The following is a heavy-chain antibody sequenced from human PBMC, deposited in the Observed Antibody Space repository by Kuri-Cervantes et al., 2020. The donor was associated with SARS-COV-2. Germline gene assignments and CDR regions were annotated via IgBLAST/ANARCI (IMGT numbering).Heavy chain of an antibody. CDR1: GFTFSSYA. J-gene: IGHJ3*02. CDR2: ISSNGGST. Sequence: GESLKISCSASGFTFSSYAMHWVRQAPGKGLEYVSAISSNGGSTYYADSVKGRFTISRDNSKNTLYLQMNSLRAEDTAVYYCAKDLLGLYYYDSSGYHEHDAFDIWGQGTMVTVSS. D-gene: IGHD3-22*01. CDR3: AKDLLGLYYYDSSGYHEHDAFDI. V-gene: IGHV3-64*04.